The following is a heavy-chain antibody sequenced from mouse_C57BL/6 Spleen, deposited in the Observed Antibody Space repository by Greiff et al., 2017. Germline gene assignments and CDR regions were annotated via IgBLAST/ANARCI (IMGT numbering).Heavy chain of an antibody. D-gene: IGHD3-2*02. CDR3: ARETAQATTFAY. V-gene: IGHV5-6*01. J-gene: IGHJ3*01. CDR1: GFTFSSYG. Sequence: EVQLVESGGDLVKPGGSLKLSCAASGFTFSSYGMSWVRQTPDKRLEWVATISSGGSYTYYPDSVKGRFTISRDNAKNTLYLQMSSLKSEDTAMYYCARETAQATTFAYWGQGTLVTVSA. CDR2: ISSGGSYT.